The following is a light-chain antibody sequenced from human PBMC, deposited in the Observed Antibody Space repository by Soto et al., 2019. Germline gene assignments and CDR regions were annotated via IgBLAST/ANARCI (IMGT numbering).Light chain of an antibody. Sequence: QSVLTQPPSASGTPGQRVTISCSGGSYNVGKNLVYWYQQRPGTAPKLIIFKNNQRPSGVPDRFSASNSASSASLAISGLRSEDEADYFCAAWDDSLSAWVFGGGTKLTVL. CDR2: KNN. J-gene: IGLJ3*02. V-gene: IGLV1-47*01. CDR1: SYNVGKNL. CDR3: AAWDDSLSAWV.